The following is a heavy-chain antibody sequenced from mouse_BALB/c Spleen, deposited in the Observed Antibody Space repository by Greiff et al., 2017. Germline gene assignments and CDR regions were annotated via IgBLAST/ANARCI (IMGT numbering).Heavy chain of an antibody. D-gene: IGHD1-1*01. CDR1: GFSFTSYG. Sequence: VHVVESGPGLVAPAQSLSITCTASGFSFTSYGVHWVRQPPGKGLEWMGVIWAGGSTNYNSALMSRLTIIKDNSKSQVFLKMNRLQTDDTAMYYCARDNGSPAYWGQGTLVTVSA. J-gene: IGHJ3*01. CDR2: IWAGGST. CDR3: ARDNGSPAY. V-gene: IGHV2-9*02.